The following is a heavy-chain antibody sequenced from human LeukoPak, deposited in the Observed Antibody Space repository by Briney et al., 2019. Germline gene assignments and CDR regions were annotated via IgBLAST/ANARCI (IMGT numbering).Heavy chain of an antibody. CDR2: IIPILGIA. J-gene: IGHJ6*02. V-gene: IGHV1-69*04. D-gene: IGHD5-18*01. CDR3: ARDPIQLWQMSYYYYGMDV. CDR1: GGTFNSYA. Sequence: SVKVSCKASGGTFNSYAISWVRQAPGQGLEWMGRIIPILGIANYAQKFQGRVTITADKSTSTAYMELSSLRSEDTAVYYCARDPIQLWQMSYYYYGMDVWGQGTTVTVSS.